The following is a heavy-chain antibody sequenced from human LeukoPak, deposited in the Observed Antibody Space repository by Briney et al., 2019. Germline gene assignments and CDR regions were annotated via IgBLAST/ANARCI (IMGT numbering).Heavy chain of an antibody. D-gene: IGHD5-24*01. CDR3: AKGPKLGDGFHCDS. V-gene: IGHV3-13*01. CDR2: LGTNRDA. Sequence: GGSLRLSCVASGFSFSDYDMYWVRQAAGRGLEWVSALGTNRDAYYLGSVRGRFTISRENVKNSLYLQMNSLGVEDTAVSYCAKGPKLGDGFHCDSWGQGTLVTVSS. J-gene: IGHJ4*02. CDR1: GFSFSDYD.